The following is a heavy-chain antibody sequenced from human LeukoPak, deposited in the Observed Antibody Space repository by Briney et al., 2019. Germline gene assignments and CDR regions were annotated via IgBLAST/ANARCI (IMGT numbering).Heavy chain of an antibody. D-gene: IGHD3-16*01. CDR3: ARGLSARTFDY. Sequence: SETLSLTCAVYGGSFSGYYWSWIRWPPGKGLEWIGEINHSGSTNYNPSLKSRVTISVDTSKNQFSLKLSSVTAADTAVYYCARGLSARTFDYWGQGTLVTVSS. CDR2: INHSGST. J-gene: IGHJ4*02. V-gene: IGHV4-34*01. CDR1: GGSFSGYY.